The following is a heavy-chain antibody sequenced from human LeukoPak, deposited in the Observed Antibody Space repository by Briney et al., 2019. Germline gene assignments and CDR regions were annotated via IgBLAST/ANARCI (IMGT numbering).Heavy chain of an antibody. J-gene: IGHJ4*02. Sequence: ASVKVSCKVSGYTLTDLSMHWVRQAPGKGLEWMGGFDPEDGETIYAQKFQGRVTITRDTSASTAYMELSSLRSEDTAVYYCARSKDFDWLSAFDYWGQGTLVTVSS. CDR2: FDPEDGET. CDR1: GYTLTDLS. D-gene: IGHD3-9*01. CDR3: ARSKDFDWLSAFDY. V-gene: IGHV1-24*01.